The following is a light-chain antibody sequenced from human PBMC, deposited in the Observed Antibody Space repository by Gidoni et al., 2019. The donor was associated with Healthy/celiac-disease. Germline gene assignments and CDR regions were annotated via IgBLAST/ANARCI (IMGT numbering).Light chain of an antibody. V-gene: IGLV2-23*01. Sequence: QSDLTQPASVSGSPGQSITISCTGTSSDVGSYNRVSWYHQHPGKAPKLMIYEGSKRPSGVSNRFSGSKSGNTASLTISGLQAEDEADYYCCSYAGSSTSLYVFGTGTKVTVL. CDR1: SSDVGSYNR. CDR3: CSYAGSSTSLYV. CDR2: EGS. J-gene: IGLJ1*01.